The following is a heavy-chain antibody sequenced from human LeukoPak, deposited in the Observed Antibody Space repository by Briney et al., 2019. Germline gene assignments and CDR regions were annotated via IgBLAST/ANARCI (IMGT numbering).Heavy chain of an antibody. Sequence: GASVKVSCKASGYTFSNYGISWVRQAPGQGLEWMGWISVYNGNTNYAQKVQGRVTMTTDTSTNTAYMELRSLRSEGTAVYYCARDWGDGYNPPNWFDPWGQGTLVTVSS. CDR3: ARDWGDGYNPPNWFDP. J-gene: IGHJ5*02. D-gene: IGHD5-24*01. V-gene: IGHV1-18*01. CDR1: GYTFSNYG. CDR2: ISVYNGNT.